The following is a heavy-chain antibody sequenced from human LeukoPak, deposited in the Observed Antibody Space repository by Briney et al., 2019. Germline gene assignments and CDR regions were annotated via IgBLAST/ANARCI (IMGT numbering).Heavy chain of an antibody. CDR1: GDPINRSRQY. CDR3: ARITARPFDY. CDR2: VFYSGST. D-gene: IGHD6-6*01. J-gene: IGHJ4*02. V-gene: IGHV4-39*07. Sequence: PSETLSLTCSVSGDPINRSRQYWGWIRQPPEKGLEWIGSVFYSGSTHYNPALKSRVTITVDTSKNQFSLKLSSVTAADTAVYYCARITARPFDYWGQGTLVTVSS.